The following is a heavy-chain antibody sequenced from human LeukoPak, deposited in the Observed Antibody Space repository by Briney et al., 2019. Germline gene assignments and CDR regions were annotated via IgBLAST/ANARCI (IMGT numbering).Heavy chain of an antibody. CDR2: IYHSGST. CDR3: ARGTSGDGYYYYMDV. CDR1: GGSISSGGYY. Sequence: PSQTLSLTCTVSGGSISSGGYYWSWIRQPPGKGLGWIGYIYHSGSTYYNPSLKSRVTISVDTSKNQFSLKLSSVTAADTAVYYCARGTSGDGYYYYMDVWGKGTTVTVSS. D-gene: IGHD4-17*01. J-gene: IGHJ6*03. V-gene: IGHV4-30-2*01.